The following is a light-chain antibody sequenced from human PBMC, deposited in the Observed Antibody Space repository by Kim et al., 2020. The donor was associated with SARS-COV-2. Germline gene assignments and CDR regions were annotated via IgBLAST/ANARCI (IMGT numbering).Light chain of an antibody. CDR1: QSVLYSSNNQNY. Sequence: RATINCKSSQSVLYSSNNQNYLAWYQQKPGQPPKLLIYWASTRQAGVPDRFSGSESGTDFTLAISSLQAEDVAVYYCQQYYTSPYTFGQGTKLEI. CDR2: WAS. CDR3: QQYYTSPYT. J-gene: IGKJ2*01. V-gene: IGKV4-1*01.